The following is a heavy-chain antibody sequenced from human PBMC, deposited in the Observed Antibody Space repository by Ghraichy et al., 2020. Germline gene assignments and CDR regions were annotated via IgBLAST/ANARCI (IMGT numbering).Heavy chain of an antibody. Sequence: GGSLRLSCAASGFTFSSYAMHWVRQAPGKGLEYVSAISSNGSSTYYANSVKGRFTISRDNSKNTLYLQMGSLRAEDMAVYYCARAEYSSSERYYYYYYGMDVWGQGTTVTVSS. CDR1: GFTFSSYA. CDR2: ISSNGSST. D-gene: IGHD6-6*01. V-gene: IGHV3-64*01. J-gene: IGHJ6*02. CDR3: ARAEYSSSERYYYYYYGMDV.